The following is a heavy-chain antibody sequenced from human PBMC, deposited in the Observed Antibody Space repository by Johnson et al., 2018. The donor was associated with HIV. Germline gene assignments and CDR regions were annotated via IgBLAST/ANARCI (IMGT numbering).Heavy chain of an antibody. J-gene: IGHJ3*02. CDR1: GFIFSDYY. Sequence: QVQLVESGGGVVQPGGSLRLSCAASGFIFSDYYMSWFRQAPGTGLEWVSYISASGATIYHSDSVTGRFTISRDNSKNLLFLQMNSLRAEDTAVYYCARGEGGTYLPDAFDIWGQGTMVTVSS. CDR2: ISASGATI. D-gene: IGHD1-26*01. V-gene: IGHV3-11*04. CDR3: ARGEGGTYLPDAFDI.